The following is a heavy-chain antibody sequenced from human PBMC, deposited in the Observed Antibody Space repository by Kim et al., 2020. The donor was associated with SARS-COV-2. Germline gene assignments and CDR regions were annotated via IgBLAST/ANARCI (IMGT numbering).Heavy chain of an antibody. CDR1: GFTFSSYS. Sequence: GGSLRLSCAASGFTFSSYSMNWVRQAPGKGLEWVSSISSISSYIYYADSVKGRFTISTDNAKNSLYLQMTSLRAGDTAVYYCARRYCSVGRCFDGNDYYYGMDVWGQGTTVTVSS. CDR2: ISSISSYI. CDR3: ARRYCSVGRCFDGNDYYYGMDV. J-gene: IGHJ6*02. V-gene: IGHV3-21*01. D-gene: IGHD2-15*01.